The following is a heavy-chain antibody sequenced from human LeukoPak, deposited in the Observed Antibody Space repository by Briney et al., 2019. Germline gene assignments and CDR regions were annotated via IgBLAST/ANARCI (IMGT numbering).Heavy chain of an antibody. Sequence: GGSLRLSCAASGFNFITAAMTWVRQAPGKGLEWVSLIGSSGGSTYYADSVRGRFTISRDNFNHTLSLQMNSLRVEDTAIYYCVKDIQLSTWGLGTMVTVSS. V-gene: IGHV3-23*01. D-gene: IGHD5-24*01. CDR2: IGSSGGST. CDR1: GFNFITAA. CDR3: VKDIQLST. J-gene: IGHJ3*01.